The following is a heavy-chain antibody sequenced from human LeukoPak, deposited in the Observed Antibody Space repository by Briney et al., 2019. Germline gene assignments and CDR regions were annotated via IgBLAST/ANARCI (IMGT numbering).Heavy chain of an antibody. CDR2: IYYSGST. CDR3: VGVATAGTAYFDY. V-gene: IGHV4-39*02. CDR1: GGSVSRSTYF. Sequence: SETLSLTCTVSGGSVSRSTYFWAWIRQSPGKGLEWIGSIYYSGSTYYNPSLKSRVTVSVDTSKNHFSLKPTSVTAADTAVYYCVGVATAGTAYFDYWGQGNLLTVSS. D-gene: IGHD6-13*01. J-gene: IGHJ4*02.